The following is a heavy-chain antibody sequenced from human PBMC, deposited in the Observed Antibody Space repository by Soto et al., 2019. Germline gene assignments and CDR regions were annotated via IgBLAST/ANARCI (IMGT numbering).Heavy chain of an antibody. V-gene: IGHV4-39*01. J-gene: IGHJ5*02. CDR3: ARRASDWVDP. Sequence: SETLSLTCTVSGGPISSNTYYWVWIRQPPGKGLEWIGTIYYTGNTHYNVSLESRVTMSVDTAKDQFSLNLTSVTAADTAVYYCARRASDWVDPWGQGTLVTVSS. CDR2: IYYTGNT. CDR1: GGPISSNTYY.